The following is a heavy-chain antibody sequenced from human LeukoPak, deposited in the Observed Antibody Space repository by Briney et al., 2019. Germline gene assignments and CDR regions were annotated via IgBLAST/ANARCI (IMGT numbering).Heavy chain of an antibody. D-gene: IGHD3-10*01. CDR3: ARDRSTLVRGVISYDAFDI. J-gene: IGHJ3*02. CDR1: GFTFSSYS. CDR2: ISTSSSTI. V-gene: IGHV3-48*02. Sequence: GGSLRPSCAASGFTFSSYSMNWVRQAPGKGLEWVSYISTSSSTIYYADSVKGRFTISRDNAKNSLYLQMDSLRDVDTAVYYCARDRSTLVRGVISYDAFDIWGQGTMVTVSS.